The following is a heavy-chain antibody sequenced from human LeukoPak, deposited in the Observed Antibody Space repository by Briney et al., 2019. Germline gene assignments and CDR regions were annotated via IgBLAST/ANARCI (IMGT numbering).Heavy chain of an antibody. Sequence: GGSLRLSCAASGFTVSSNYMSWVRQAPGKGLEWVSVIYSGGSTYYADSVKGRFTISRDNSKNTLYLQMNSLRPEDTAVYYCAKDFRSWYDGGFDYWGQGTLVTVSS. D-gene: IGHD6-13*01. CDR1: GFTVSSNY. J-gene: IGHJ4*02. V-gene: IGHV3-66*01. CDR3: AKDFRSWYDGGFDY. CDR2: IYSGGST.